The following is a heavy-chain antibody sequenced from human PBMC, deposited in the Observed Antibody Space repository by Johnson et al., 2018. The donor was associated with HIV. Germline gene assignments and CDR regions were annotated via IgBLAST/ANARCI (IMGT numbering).Heavy chain of an antibody. CDR3: ARGMYYNFWSGYGIRWDAFDI. J-gene: IGHJ3*02. CDR1: GFTFSSYD. D-gene: IGHD3-3*01. CDR2: IGTAGAT. Sequence: EVQLVESGGGLVQPGGSLRLSCAASGFTFSSYDMHWVRQATGKGLEWVSAIGTAGATYYPGSVKGRFTISNEDAKSPFYLQMKSLRAGDTAVYYCARGMYYNFWSGYGIRWDAFDIWGQGTMVTVSS. V-gene: IGHV3-13*01.